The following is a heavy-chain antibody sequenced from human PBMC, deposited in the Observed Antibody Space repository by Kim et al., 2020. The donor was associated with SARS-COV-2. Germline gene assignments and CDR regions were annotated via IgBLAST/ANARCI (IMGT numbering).Heavy chain of an antibody. J-gene: IGHJ4*01. Sequence: GGSLRLSCAASGFTFDDYAMHWVRQAPGKGLEWVSGISWNSGSIGYADSVKGRFTISRDNAKNSLYLQMNSLRAEDTALYYCAKDQRYYDFWSGGVDYWG. D-gene: IGHD3-3*01. V-gene: IGHV3-9*01. CDR1: GFTFDDYA. CDR2: ISWNSGSI. CDR3: AKDQRYYDFWSGGVDY.